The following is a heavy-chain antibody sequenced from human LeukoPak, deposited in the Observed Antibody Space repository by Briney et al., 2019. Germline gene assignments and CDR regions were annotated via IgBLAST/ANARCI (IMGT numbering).Heavy chain of an antibody. CDR1: GGTFSSYA. Sequence: GSSVKVSCKASGGTFSSYAISRVRQAPGQGLEWMGRIIPIFGTANYAQKFQGRVTITTDESTSTAYMELSSLRSGDTAVYYCARQPGGTTSAFDIWGQGTMVTVSS. J-gene: IGHJ3*02. D-gene: IGHD1-7*01. CDR2: IIPIFGTA. CDR3: ARQPGGTTSAFDI. V-gene: IGHV1-69*05.